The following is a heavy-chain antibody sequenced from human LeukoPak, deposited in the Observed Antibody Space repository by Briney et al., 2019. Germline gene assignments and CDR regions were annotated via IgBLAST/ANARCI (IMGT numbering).Heavy chain of an antibody. D-gene: IGHD6-6*01. CDR1: GFTFSSYS. Sequence: EGSLRLSCAASGFTFSSYSMNWVRQAPGKGLEWVSSISSSSSYIYYADSVKGRFTISRDNAKNSLYLQMNSLRAEDTAVYYCARDRDSSSSGNWFDPWGQGTLVTVSS. CDR2: ISSSSSYI. CDR3: ARDRDSSSSGNWFDP. V-gene: IGHV3-21*01. J-gene: IGHJ5*02.